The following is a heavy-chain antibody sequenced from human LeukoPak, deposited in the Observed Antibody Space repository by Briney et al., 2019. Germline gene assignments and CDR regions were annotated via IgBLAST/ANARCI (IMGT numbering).Heavy chain of an antibody. J-gene: IGHJ4*02. Sequence: GASVKVSCKASADIFSTYFIHWVRQAPGQGLEWMGIINPSGDTTIYAQKFQGRVTMTRDVSTSTVYMELSSLRSDDTAVYYCASGAGNWQTSKFDYWGQGTLVTVSS. D-gene: IGHD1-1*01. V-gene: IGHV1-46*01. CDR2: INPSGDTT. CDR3: ASGAGNWQTSKFDY. CDR1: ADIFSTYF.